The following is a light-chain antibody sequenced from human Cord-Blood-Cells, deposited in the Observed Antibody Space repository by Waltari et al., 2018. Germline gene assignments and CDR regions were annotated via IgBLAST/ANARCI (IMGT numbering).Light chain of an antibody. CDR1: QSLLHSDGYTY. CDR3: MQDAQDPSIT. V-gene: IGKV2D-26*03. J-gene: IGKJ5*01. Sequence: EIVMTQTPLSLSITPGEQASMSCRSSQSLLHSDGYTYLYWFQQKARPVSTLLSYEVSNRFSGVPDRFSGSGSGTDFTLKISRVEAEDCGVNYGMQDAQDPSITFGQGTRLEIK. CDR2: EVS.